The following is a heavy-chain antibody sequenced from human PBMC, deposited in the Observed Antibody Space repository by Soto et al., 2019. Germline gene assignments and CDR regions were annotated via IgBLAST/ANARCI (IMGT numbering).Heavy chain of an antibody. CDR2: INHSGST. CDR3: ASGRVNGYSGYDSTFDY. V-gene: IGHV4-34*01. J-gene: IGHJ4*02. D-gene: IGHD5-12*01. Sequence: PSETPSLTCAVYGGSFSGYYWSWIRQPPGKGLEWIGEINHSGSTNYNPSLKSRVTISVDTSKNQFSLKLSSVTAADTAVYYCASGRVNGYSGYDSTFDYWGQGTLVTVSS. CDR1: GGSFSGYY.